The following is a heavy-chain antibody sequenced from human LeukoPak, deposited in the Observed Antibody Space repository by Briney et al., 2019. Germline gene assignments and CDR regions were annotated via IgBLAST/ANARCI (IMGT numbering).Heavy chain of an antibody. V-gene: IGHV3-23*01. Sequence: GESLRLSCAASGFIFSSYGMSWVRQAPGKGLEWVSAISGSGDTTYYADSVKGRFTISRDNSKNTVYLQMNSMRVGDTAVYYCASGHGGNHPPLRYYYGMDVWGQGTTVTVSS. J-gene: IGHJ6*02. CDR1: GFIFSSYG. CDR2: ISGSGDTT. D-gene: IGHD4-23*01. CDR3: ASGHGGNHPPLRYYYGMDV.